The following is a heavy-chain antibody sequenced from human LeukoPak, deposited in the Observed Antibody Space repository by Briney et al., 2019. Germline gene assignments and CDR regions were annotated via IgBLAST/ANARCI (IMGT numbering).Heavy chain of an antibody. CDR3: ARGPASSGYDYCFDY. CDR1: GGSISSYY. CDR2: IYYSGST. Sequence: SETLSLTCTVSGGSISSYYWSWIRQPPGKGLEWIGYIYYSGSTNYNPSLKSRVTISVDTSKNQFSLKLSSVTAADTAVYYCARGPASSGYDYCFDYWGQGTLVTVSS. D-gene: IGHD5-12*01. J-gene: IGHJ4*02. V-gene: IGHV4-59*01.